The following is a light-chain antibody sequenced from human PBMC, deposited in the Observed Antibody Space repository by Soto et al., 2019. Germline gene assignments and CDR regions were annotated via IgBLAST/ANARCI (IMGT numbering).Light chain of an antibody. CDR2: GAS. CDR3: QQRSNWPRT. CDR1: QSVSSN. Sequence: EIVMTQSPATLSVSPGERATLSCRASQSVSSNLAWYQQKPGQAPRLLIYGASNRATDIPARFSGSGSGTDFTLTISSLQPEDFAVYYCQQRSNWPRTFGQGTKVDIK. J-gene: IGKJ1*01. V-gene: IGKV3D-15*01.